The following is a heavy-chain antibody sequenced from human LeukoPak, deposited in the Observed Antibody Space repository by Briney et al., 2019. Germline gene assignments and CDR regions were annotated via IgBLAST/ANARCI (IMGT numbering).Heavy chain of an antibody. D-gene: IGHD2-2*01. J-gene: IGHJ6*03. CDR2: ISGYNGNT. Sequence: ASVKVPCRASGYTFTNYGITWVRQAPGQGLEWMGWISGYNGNTKSAQNLQGRVTMTTDTSTTTAYMELRSLTSDDTAVYYCAREVDCSSTSCYGSYYHYMDVWGKGTTVTVSS. CDR1: GYTFTNYG. V-gene: IGHV1-18*01. CDR3: AREVDCSSTSCYGSYYHYMDV.